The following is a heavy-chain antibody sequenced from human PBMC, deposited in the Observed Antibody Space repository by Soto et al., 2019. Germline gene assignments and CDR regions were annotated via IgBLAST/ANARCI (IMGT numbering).Heavy chain of an antibody. Sequence: EVQLVESGGGLVKPGGSLRLSCAASGCTFSSYSMNWVRQAPGKGLEWVSSMSSSSSYIYYADSVKGRFTISRDNAKNALYLQMNSLRAEDTAVYDCARDLYSSSARYFDYWGQGTLVTVSS. CDR1: GCTFSSYS. CDR2: MSSSSSYI. J-gene: IGHJ4*02. CDR3: ARDLYSSSARYFDY. V-gene: IGHV3-21*01. D-gene: IGHD6-6*01.